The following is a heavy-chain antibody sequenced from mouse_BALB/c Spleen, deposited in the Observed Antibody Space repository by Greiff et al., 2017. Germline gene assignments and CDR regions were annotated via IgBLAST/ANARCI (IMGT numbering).Heavy chain of an antibody. V-gene: IGHV5-17*02. J-gene: IGHJ4*01. CDR3: ARSYYYGTLYAMDY. D-gene: IGHD1-1*01. CDR2: ISSGSSTI. Sequence: EVQLVESGGGLVQPGGSRKLSCAASGFTFSSFGMHWVRQAPEKGLEWVAYISSGSSTIYYADTVKGRFTISRDNPKNTLFLQMTSLRSEDTAMYYCARSYYYGTLYAMDYWGQGTSVTVSS. CDR1: GFTFSSFG.